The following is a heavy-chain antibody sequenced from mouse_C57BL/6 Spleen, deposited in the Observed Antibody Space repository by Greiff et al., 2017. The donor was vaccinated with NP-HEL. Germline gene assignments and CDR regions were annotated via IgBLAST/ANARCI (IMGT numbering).Heavy chain of an antibody. CDR3: ARWGYDWYFDV. V-gene: IGHV1-76*01. CDR2: IYPGSGNT. D-gene: IGHD2-2*01. J-gene: IGHJ1*03. CDR1: GYTFTDYY. Sequence: QVHVKQSGAELVRPGASVKLSCKASGYTFTDYYINWVKQRPGQGLEWIARIYPGSGNTYYNEKFKGKATLTAEQSSSTAYMQLSSLTSEDSAVYFCARWGYDWYFDVWGTGTTVTVSS.